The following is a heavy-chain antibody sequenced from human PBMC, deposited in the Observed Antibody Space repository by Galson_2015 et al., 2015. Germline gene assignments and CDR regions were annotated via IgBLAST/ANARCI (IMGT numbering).Heavy chain of an antibody. Sequence: SVKVSCKASGYTFTGYYMHWVRQAPGQGLEWMGWINPNSGGTNYAQKFQGWVTMTRDTSISTAYMELSRLRSDDTAVYYCARSYYGSGSYVDYWGQGTLVTVSS. J-gene: IGHJ4*02. CDR2: INPNSGGT. D-gene: IGHD3-10*01. V-gene: IGHV1-2*04. CDR3: ARSYYGSGSYVDY. CDR1: GYTFTGYY.